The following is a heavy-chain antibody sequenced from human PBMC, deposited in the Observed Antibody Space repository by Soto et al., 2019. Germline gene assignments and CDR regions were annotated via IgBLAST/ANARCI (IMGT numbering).Heavy chain of an antibody. CDR1: VFTVSTNY. J-gene: IGHJ6*02. CDR3: ERDTNPPYDYGARNFHGLDV. Sequence: GSLRLSCSASVFTVSTNYMSWVRQAPGKGLEWASVVHAGGTTFYADSVRGRFTISRDSSKNTLYLQMNSLRAEDAAVYYCERDTNPPYDYGARNFHGLDVWGQGSTVTVFS. D-gene: IGHD3-10*01. CDR2: VHAGGTT. V-gene: IGHV3-53*01.